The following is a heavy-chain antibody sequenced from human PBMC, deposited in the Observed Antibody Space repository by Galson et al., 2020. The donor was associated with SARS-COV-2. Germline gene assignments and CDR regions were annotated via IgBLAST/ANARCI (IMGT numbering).Heavy chain of an antibody. CDR1: GFTFSSYA. CDR3: GRKSYGDY. D-gene: IGHD4-17*01. Sequence: GGSLRLSCAASGFTFSSYAMSWVRQPPGKGLEWVSAIGGSGGSTYYADSVKGRFTISRDNSKNTLFLQMNSLRVEDTAVYYCGRKSYGDYWGQGALVTVSS. CDR2: IGGSGGST. J-gene: IGHJ4*02. V-gene: IGHV3-23*01.